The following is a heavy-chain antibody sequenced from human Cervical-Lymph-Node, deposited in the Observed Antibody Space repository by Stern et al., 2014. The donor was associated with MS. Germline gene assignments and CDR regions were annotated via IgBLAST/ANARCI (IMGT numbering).Heavy chain of an antibody. J-gene: IGHJ2*01. CDR2: VYYSGIT. D-gene: IGHD2-21*02. CDR3: ARGVTAVTNYVPNWCFDL. Sequence: QVQLQESGPGLVKPSETLSLTCTVSGGSFTNRDYWGWIRQSPGKGLEWIGSVYYSGITYYRPSLKSRATISIETSRNQFFLGLTSGTATDTAVYFCARGVTAVTNYVPNWCFDLWGRGTLVTVSS. V-gene: IGHV4-39*02. CDR1: GGSFTNRDY.